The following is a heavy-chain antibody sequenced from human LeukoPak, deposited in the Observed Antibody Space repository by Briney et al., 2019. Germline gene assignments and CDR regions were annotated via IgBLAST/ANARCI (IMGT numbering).Heavy chain of an antibody. V-gene: IGHV3-21*01. D-gene: IGHD2-2*01. CDR1: GFTFSSYS. CDR2: ISSSSSYI. J-gene: IGHJ5*02. Sequence: GGSLRLSCAAYGFTFSSYSMNWVRPAPGRGLEWVSSISSSSSYIYYADSGKGRFTISRDNAKNSLYLQMNSLRAEDTAVYYCARDRVVDIVVVPAAHGWFDPWGEGTLVTASS. CDR3: ARDRVVDIVVVPAAHGWFDP.